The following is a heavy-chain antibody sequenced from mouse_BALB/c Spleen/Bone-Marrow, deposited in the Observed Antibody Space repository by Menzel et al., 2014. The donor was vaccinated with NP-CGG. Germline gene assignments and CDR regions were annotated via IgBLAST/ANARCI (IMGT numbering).Heavy chain of an antibody. V-gene: IGHV1-12*01. CDR2: IYPGNGDT. J-gene: IGHJ2*01. CDR1: GYIFTSYN. CDR3: AREGGSHFDY. Sequence: SGAELVKPGASVKMSCKASGYIFTSYNIHWVKQTPGQGLEWIGTIYPGNGDTSYTQKFKGKATLTADRSSATAYMQFSSLTSEDSAVYYCAREGGSHFDYWGQGTTLTVSS.